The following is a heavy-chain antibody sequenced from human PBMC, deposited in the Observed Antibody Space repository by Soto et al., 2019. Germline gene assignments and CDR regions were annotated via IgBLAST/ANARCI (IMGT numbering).Heavy chain of an antibody. Sequence: QPGGSLRLSCAASGFTFSSYWMSWVRQAPGKGLEWVANIKQDGSEKYYVDSVKGRFTISRDNAKNSLYLQMNSLRAEDTAVYYCARDSSVTTFLYYYYGMDVWGQGTTVTVSS. CDR3: ARDSSVTTFLYYYYGMDV. D-gene: IGHD4-17*01. V-gene: IGHV3-7*01. CDR1: GFTFSSYW. J-gene: IGHJ6*02. CDR2: IKQDGSEK.